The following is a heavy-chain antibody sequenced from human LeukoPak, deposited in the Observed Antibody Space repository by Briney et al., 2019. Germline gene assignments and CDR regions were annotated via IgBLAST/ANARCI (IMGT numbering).Heavy chain of an antibody. CDR1: GGSFSGYY. CDR3: ARAYDSSGHHRPRYFDY. V-gene: IGHV4-34*01. CDR2: INHSGST. D-gene: IGHD3-22*01. Sequence: SETLSLTRAVYGGSFSGYYWSWIRQPPGKGLEWIGEINHSGSTNYNPSLKSRVTISVDTSKNQFSLKLSSVTAADTAVYYCARAYDSSGHHRPRYFDYWGQGTLVTVSS. J-gene: IGHJ4*02.